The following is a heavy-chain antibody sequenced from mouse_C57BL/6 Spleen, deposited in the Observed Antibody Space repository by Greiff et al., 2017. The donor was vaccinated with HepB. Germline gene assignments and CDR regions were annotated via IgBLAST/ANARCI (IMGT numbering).Heavy chain of an antibody. Sequence: VQLQQSGPELVKPGASVKISCKASGYTFTDYYMNWVKQSHGKSLEWIGDINPNNGGTSYNQKFKGKATLTVDKSSSTAYMELRSLTSEDSAVYYGARAPPLGAYYGSSYEYFDVWGTGTTVTVAS. J-gene: IGHJ1*03. V-gene: IGHV1-26*01. CDR2: INPNNGGT. D-gene: IGHD1-1*01. CDR3: ARAPPLGAYYGSSYEYFDV. CDR1: GYTFTDYY.